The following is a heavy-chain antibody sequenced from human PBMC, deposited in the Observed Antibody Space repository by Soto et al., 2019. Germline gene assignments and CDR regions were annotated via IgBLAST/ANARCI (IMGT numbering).Heavy chain of an antibody. CDR2: TTASNTHT. V-gene: IGHV1-18*04. Sequence: QVQRLQSGTEVKEPGASGKVSCKASGYTFTSFDISWVRQAPGQGLEWVGWTTASNTHTNYAQKLQGRVTMTTDTSTTTAYMELRSQRSDDPAIYYCARCGYSSGYHYWGQGTLVTVSS. J-gene: IGHJ4*02. CDR3: ARCGYSSGYHY. D-gene: IGHD3-22*01. CDR1: GYTFTSFD.